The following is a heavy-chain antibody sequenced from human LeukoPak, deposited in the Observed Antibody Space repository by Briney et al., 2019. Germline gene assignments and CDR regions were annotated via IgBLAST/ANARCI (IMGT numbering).Heavy chain of an antibody. D-gene: IGHD4-17*01. V-gene: IGHV3-23*01. Sequence: GGSLRLSCAASGFTFSSYSMNWVRQAPGKGLEWVSGISPSGGITYYTDSVKGRFTISRDNSKSTQSLQMNSLRAEDTAVYYCATAHPRGATVTPGLGYFDYWGQGTLVTVSS. CDR2: ISPSGGIT. CDR3: ATAHPRGATVTPGLGYFDY. J-gene: IGHJ4*02. CDR1: GFTFSSYS.